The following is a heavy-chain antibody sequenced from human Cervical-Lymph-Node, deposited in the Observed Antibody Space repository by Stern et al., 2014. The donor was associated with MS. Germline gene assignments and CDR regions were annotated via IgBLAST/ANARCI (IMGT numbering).Heavy chain of an antibody. CDR2: IYHSGGK. D-gene: IGHD6-13*01. CDR1: GGSISGSNW. Sequence: QVQLQESGPGLVKPSGTLSLSCAVSGGSISGSNWGSWVRQPPGKGLGWIGEIYHSGGKNYKPSPRSRVTISVDKYKNLFSLKLSSVTAADTAVYYCARDSSSLGMDVWGQGTTVTVSS. V-gene: IGHV4-4*02. J-gene: IGHJ6*02. CDR3: ARDSSSLGMDV.